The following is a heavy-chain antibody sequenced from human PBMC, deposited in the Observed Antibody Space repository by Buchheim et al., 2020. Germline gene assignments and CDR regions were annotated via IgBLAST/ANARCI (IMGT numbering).Heavy chain of an antibody. CDR1: GFTFSSYW. CDR2: IKQDGSEK. J-gene: IGHJ1*01. D-gene: IGHD3-10*01. Sequence: EVQLVESGGGLVQPGGSLRLSCAASGFTFSSYWMSWVRQAPGKGLEWVANIKQDGSEKSYVDSVKGRFTISRDNAKNSLYLQMNSLRAEETAVYYCARDDSPFKGWFGELLYKHWGQGTL. CDR3: ARDDSPFKGWFGELLYKH. V-gene: IGHV3-7*01.